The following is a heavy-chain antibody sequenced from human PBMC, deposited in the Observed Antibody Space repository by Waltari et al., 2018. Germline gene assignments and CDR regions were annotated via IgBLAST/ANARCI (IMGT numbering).Heavy chain of an antibody. CDR2: IYSSGRT. J-gene: IGHJ4*02. CDR3: ASTVYYDSSGWTYYFDY. D-gene: IGHD3-22*01. Sequence: QLQLQESGPGLVKPSETLSLTCTVSGGSISSSSYYWGWIRQPPGKVLEWIGSIYSSGRTYYIPSLKSRVTISVDTSKNQFSLKLSSVTAADTAVYYCASTVYYDSSGWTYYFDYWGQGTLVTVSS. CDR1: GGSISSSSYY. V-gene: IGHV4-39*01.